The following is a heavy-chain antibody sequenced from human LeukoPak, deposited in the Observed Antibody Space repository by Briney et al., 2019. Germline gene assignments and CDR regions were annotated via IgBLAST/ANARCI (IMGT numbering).Heavy chain of an antibody. CDR1: GGSISSGGYY. CDR2: IYYSGST. D-gene: IGHD2-2*01. CDR3: ARDIVVVPAAIGYYYGMDV. Sequence: NPSETLSLTCTVSGGSISSGGYYWSWIRQHPGKGLEWIGYIYYSGSTYYNPSLKSRVAISVDTSKNQFSLKLSSVTAADTAVYYCARDIVVVPAAIGYYYGMDVWGQGTTVTVSS. J-gene: IGHJ6*02. V-gene: IGHV4-31*03.